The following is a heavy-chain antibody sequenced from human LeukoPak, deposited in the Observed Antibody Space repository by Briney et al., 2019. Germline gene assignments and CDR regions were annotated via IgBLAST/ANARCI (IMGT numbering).Heavy chain of an antibody. CDR2: IYHSGST. J-gene: IGHJ4*02. CDR1: GGSISSGGYS. D-gene: IGHD3-10*01. Sequence: SETLSLTCAVSGGSISSGGYSWSWIRQPPGKGLEWIGYIYHSGSTYYNPPLKSRVTISVDRSKNQFSLKLSSVTAADTAVYYCARQSVWFGELSKLLLDYWGQGTLVTVSS. CDR3: ARQSVWFGELSKLLLDY. V-gene: IGHV4-30-2*01.